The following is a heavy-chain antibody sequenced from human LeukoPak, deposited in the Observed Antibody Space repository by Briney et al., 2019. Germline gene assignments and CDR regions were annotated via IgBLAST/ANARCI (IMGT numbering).Heavy chain of an antibody. CDR1: GGSISSYY. V-gene: IGHV4-4*07. CDR2: IYTSGST. D-gene: IGHD2-2*02. J-gene: IGHJ3*02. Sequence: SETLSLTCTVSGGSISSYYWSWIRQPAGKGLEWIGRIYTSGSTNYNPSLKSRVTMSVDTSKNQFSLELSSVTAADTAVYYCARDPARYCSSTSCYRDDAFDIWGQGTMVTVSS. CDR3: ARDPARYCSSTSCYRDDAFDI.